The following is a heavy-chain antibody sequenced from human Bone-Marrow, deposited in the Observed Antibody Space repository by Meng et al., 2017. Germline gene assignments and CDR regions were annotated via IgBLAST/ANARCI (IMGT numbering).Heavy chain of an antibody. D-gene: IGHD1-14*01. Sequence: GESLKISCAASGFTFSSYGMNWVRQTPGKGLEWVSYISSSSSAIYYADSVKGRFTISRDNAKNSLYLQMNSLRAEETAVYYCARDFNWGYDTKPHDYCGQGMLVVASS. CDR3: ARDFNWGYDTKPHDY. CDR2: ISSSSSAI. V-gene: IGHV3-48*04. J-gene: IGHJ4*02. CDR1: GFTFSSYG.